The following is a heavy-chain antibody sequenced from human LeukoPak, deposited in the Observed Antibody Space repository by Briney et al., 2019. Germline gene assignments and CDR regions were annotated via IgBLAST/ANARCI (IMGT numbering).Heavy chain of an antibody. V-gene: IGHV3-66*01. Sequence: GGSLRLSCSASGFTVSSDYMSWVRQAPGKGLAWLSVIYSGGTTYYSDSVKGRFTISRDNSKNTVYLQMNSLRVEDTAVYYCTRGGSVPATRSFDYWGQGTLVTVSS. D-gene: IGHD2-15*01. CDR2: IYSGGTT. CDR3: TRGGSVPATRSFDY. CDR1: GFTVSSDY. J-gene: IGHJ4*02.